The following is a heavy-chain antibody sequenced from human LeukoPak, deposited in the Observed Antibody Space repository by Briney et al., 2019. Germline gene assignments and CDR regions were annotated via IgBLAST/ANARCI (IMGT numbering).Heavy chain of an antibody. J-gene: IGHJ5*02. CDR1: GGTFSNYA. V-gene: IGHV1-69*13. Sequence: SVKVSCKSSGGTFSNYAINWVRQAPAQGLEWMGGIIPLFGTPNYAQKFQARVTITADEYTSTAYMELNSLRSDDTAVYCCATASSLRYNCFDPWGQGTLVTVSS. CDR2: IIPLFGTP. CDR3: ATASSLRYNCFDP.